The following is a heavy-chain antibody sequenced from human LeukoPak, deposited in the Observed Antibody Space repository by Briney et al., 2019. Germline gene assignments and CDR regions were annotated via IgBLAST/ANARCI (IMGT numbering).Heavy chain of an antibody. CDR2: IYYSGST. J-gene: IGHJ4*02. V-gene: IGHV4-31*03. D-gene: IGHD6-13*01. CDR1: GGSISSGGYY. Sequence: SQTLSLTCTVSGGSISSGGYYWSWIRQHPGKGLEWIGYIYYSGSTYYNPSLKSRVTISVDTSKNQFSLKLSSVTAADTAVYYCAGRAAAASLYYFDYWGQGTLVTVSS. CDR3: AGRAAAASLYYFDY.